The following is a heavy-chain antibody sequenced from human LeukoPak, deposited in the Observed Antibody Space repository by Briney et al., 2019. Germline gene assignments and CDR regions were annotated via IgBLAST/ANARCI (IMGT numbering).Heavy chain of an antibody. CDR2: IYSGGST. Sequence: GGPLRLSCAASGFTVSSNYMSWVRRAPGKGLEWVSVIYSGGSTYYADSVKGRFTISRDNSKNTLYLQMNSLRAEDTAVYYCERGRYSSGWHFDYWGQGTLVTVSS. V-gene: IGHV3-53*01. CDR1: GFTVSSNY. J-gene: IGHJ4*02. D-gene: IGHD6-19*01. CDR3: ERGRYSSGWHFDY.